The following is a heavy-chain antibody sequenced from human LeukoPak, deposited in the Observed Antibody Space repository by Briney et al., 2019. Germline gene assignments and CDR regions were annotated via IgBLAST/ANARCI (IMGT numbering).Heavy chain of an antibody. D-gene: IGHD3-10*01. V-gene: IGHV4-59*08. CDR3: ATLCYYGSAYYFDY. Sequence: PSETLSLTCTVSGGSISSYYWSWIRQPPGKGLEWIGYIYYSGSTNYNPSLKSRVTMSVDTSKNQFSLKLSSVTAADTAVYYCATLCYYGSAYYFDYWGQGTLVAVSS. CDR1: GGSISSYY. CDR2: IYYSGST. J-gene: IGHJ4*02.